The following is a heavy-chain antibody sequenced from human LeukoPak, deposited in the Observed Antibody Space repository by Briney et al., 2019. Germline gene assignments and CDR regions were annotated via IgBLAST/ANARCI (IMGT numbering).Heavy chain of an antibody. Sequence: PGGSLSLSCAASGFTFSSYGMHWVRQAPRKGLEWVAFIRYDGSNKYYADSVKGRFTISRDNSKNTLYLQMNSLRAEDTAVYYCANDPDYYDSSGYYFDYWGQGTLVTVSS. D-gene: IGHD3-22*01. J-gene: IGHJ4*02. V-gene: IGHV3-30*02. CDR3: ANDPDYYDSSGYYFDY. CDR2: IRYDGSNK. CDR1: GFTFSSYG.